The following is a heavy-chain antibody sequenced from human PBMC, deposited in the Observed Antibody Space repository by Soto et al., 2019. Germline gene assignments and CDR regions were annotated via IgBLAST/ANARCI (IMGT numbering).Heavy chain of an antibody. D-gene: IGHD3-3*01. J-gene: IGHJ4*02. V-gene: IGHV1-24*01. CDR2: FDPEDGET. Sequence: GASVQVACKVSGYTLPELSMHWVRKAPGKGLEWMGGFDPEDGETIYAQKFQGRVTMTEDTSTDTAYMELSSLRSEDTAVYYCATDPLTKIFGVVIIPYWGQGTLVTVSS. CDR3: ATDPLTKIFGVVIIPY. CDR1: GYTLPELS.